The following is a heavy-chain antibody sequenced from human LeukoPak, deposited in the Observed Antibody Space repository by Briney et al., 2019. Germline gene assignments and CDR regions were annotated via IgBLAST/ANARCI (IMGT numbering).Heavy chain of an antibody. D-gene: IGHD1-7*01. J-gene: IGHJ4*02. CDR3: ARHSYTGTMATYYFDY. V-gene: IGHV4-39*01. Sequence: PSETLSLTCTVSGGSISSSSYYWGWIRQPPGKGLEWIGSIYYSGNAYYNPSLKSRLTISVDTSKNQFSLKLSSVTAADTAVYYCARHSYTGTMATYYFDYWGQGTLVTVSS. CDR2: IYYSGNA. CDR1: GGSISSSSYY.